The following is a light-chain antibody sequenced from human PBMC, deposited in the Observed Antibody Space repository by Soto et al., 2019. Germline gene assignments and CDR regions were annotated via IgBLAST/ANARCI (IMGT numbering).Light chain of an antibody. CDR2: SNN. Sequence: QSVLTQPPSASGTPGQRVTISRSGSSSNIGSNTVNWYQQLPGTAPKLLIYSNNQRPSGVPDRFSGSKSGTSASLAISGLQSEDEADYYCAAWDDSLNGFYVFGTGTRSPS. V-gene: IGLV1-44*01. CDR3: AAWDDSLNGFYV. J-gene: IGLJ1*01. CDR1: SSNIGSNT.